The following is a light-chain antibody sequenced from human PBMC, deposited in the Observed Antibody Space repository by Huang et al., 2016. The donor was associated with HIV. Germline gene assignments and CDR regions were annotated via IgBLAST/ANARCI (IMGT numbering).Light chain of an antibody. Sequence: DIVMTQSLDSLAVSLGERATLNCRSSQSVFSTSTSKDFLGWFQQKPGQPPKLLLFWASTREAGVPDRFSGSGSGTHFTLTNANLEAEDAAIYYCLQYYRSPQTFGQGTRVEVK. CDR3: LQYYRSPQT. CDR2: WAS. J-gene: IGKJ1*01. CDR1: QSVFSTSTSKDF. V-gene: IGKV4-1*01.